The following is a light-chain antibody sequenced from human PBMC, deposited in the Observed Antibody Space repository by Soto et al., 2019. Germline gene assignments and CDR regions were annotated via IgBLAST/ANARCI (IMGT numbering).Light chain of an antibody. V-gene: IGKV3-15*01. Sequence: EIVLTQSPATLSVSKGDRATLSCRASQSVSSSLAWYQQKPGQAPRLLIYGASSRATGIPARFSGSGSGTDFTLTISSLEPEDFAVYYCQQYSSWPRTFGQGAKVDIK. CDR2: GAS. CDR1: QSVSSS. CDR3: QQYSSWPRT. J-gene: IGKJ1*01.